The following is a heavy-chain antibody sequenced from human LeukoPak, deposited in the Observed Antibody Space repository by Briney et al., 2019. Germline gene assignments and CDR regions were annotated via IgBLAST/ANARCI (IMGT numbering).Heavy chain of an antibody. D-gene: IGHD6-13*01. CDR1: GGSISSYY. Sequence: PSETLSLTCTVSGGSISSYYWSWIRQPPGKGLEWIGYIYYSGSTNYNPSLKSRVTMSVDTSKNQFSLKLSSVTAADTAVYYCARDRAAAGDWFDPWGQGTLVTVSS. J-gene: IGHJ5*02. CDR2: IYYSGST. CDR3: ARDRAAAGDWFDP. V-gene: IGHV4-59*12.